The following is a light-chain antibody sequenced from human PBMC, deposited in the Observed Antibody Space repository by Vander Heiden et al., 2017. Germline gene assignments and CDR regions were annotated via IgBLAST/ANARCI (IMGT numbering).Light chain of an antibody. CDR1: SGDIGGYNY. Sequence: QSALTQPAYVSGSPGQSITISCTGTSGDIGGYNYVSWYQQHPGKAPKLMIYDVGSRPSGVSYRFSGSKSGKTASLTISGLQAEDEADYYCCSYTSSSTYVFGTGTKVTVL. CDR3: CSYTSSSTYV. V-gene: IGLV2-14*03. J-gene: IGLJ1*01. CDR2: DVG.